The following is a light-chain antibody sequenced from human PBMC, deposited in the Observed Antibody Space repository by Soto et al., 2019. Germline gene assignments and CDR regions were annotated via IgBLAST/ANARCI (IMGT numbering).Light chain of an antibody. CDR1: QSVSSSY. Sequence: EIVLTQSPGTLSLSPGERATLSCRASQSVSSSYLAWYQQKPGQAPRLLIYDTSTRATGVPARFSGSRSGAEFTLTINRLEPEDFAVYYCQQYGSSPGVTFGPGTKVDIK. CDR2: DTS. J-gene: IGKJ3*01. CDR3: QQYGSSPGVT. V-gene: IGKV3-20*01.